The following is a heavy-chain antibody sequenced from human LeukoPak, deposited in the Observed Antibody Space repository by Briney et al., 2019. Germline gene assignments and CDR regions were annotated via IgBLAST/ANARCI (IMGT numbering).Heavy chain of an antibody. V-gene: IGHV3-48*04. Sequence: GSLRLSCAASGFTLSSHSMNWVRQAPGKGLEWVSYISSSGSTIYYADSVKGRFTISRDNAKNSLYLQMNSLRAEDTAVYYCARVAYCGGDCYTSFDYWGQGTLVTVSS. CDR3: ARVAYCGGDCYTSFDY. CDR1: GFTLSSHS. J-gene: IGHJ4*02. D-gene: IGHD2-21*01. CDR2: ISSSGSTI.